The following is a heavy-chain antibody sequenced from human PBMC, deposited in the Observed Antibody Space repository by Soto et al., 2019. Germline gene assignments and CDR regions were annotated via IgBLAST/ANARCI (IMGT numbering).Heavy chain of an antibody. CDR3: AKDRGARLYYYGMDV. CDR1: GFTFSSYA. J-gene: IGHJ6*02. Sequence: GSLRLSCSASGFTFSSYAMHWVRQAPGRGLEWVAVISYDGSNKYYADSVKGRFTISRDNSKNTLYLQMNSLRAEDTVVNYCAKDRGARLYYYGMDVWGQGSTVT. V-gene: IGHV3-30-3*01. CDR2: ISYDGSNK. D-gene: IGHD3-10*01.